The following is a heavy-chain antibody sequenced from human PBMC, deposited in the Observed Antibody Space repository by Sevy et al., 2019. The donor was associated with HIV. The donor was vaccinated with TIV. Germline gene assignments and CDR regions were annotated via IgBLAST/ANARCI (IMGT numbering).Heavy chain of an antibody. CDR1: GFAFYDYG. J-gene: IGHJ4*02. CDR2: LSCGCGKT. V-gene: IGHV3-23*01. D-gene: IGHD2-8*01. Sequence: GGSLRLSCAASGFAFYDYGMSWIRQAPGKGLEWVATLSCGCGKTNYADSVKGRFSISRDNSKNSFYLQMDHLRVEDTALYYCAREGCTRPHDYWGQGTRVSVSS. CDR3: AREGCTRPHDY.